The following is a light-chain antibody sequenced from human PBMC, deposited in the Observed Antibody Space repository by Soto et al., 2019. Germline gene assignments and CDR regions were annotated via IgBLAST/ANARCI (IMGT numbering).Light chain of an antibody. Sequence: QSALTQPASVSGSPGQSITISCTGTSSDIGGYYYVSWYQHHPGKAPKLLIYQVTNRPSRVSNRFSGSKSGNTASLTISGLQADDEADYYCATWDDSLNGVVFGGGTKLTVL. CDR2: QVT. J-gene: IGLJ2*01. V-gene: IGLV2-14*01. CDR1: SSDIGGYYY. CDR3: ATWDDSLNGVV.